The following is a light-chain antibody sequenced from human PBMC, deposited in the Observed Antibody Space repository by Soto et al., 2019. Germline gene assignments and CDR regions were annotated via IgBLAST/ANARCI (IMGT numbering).Light chain of an antibody. V-gene: IGKV1-39*01. CDR1: ASITKY. CDR3: YQSFSTPFA. J-gene: IGKJ2*01. CDR2: GAT. Sequence: DIQITQSPSSLSASIGDTVTITCRASASITKYLNWYQKTPGKAPKLLIYGATSLQSGVPTRVSGSGYGSDFSLTINGLQREDFVTHFCYQSFSTPFAFGQGTKVEI.